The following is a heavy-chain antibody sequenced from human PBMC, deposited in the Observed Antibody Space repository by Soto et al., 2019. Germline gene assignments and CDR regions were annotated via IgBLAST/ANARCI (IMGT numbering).Heavy chain of an antibody. V-gene: IGHV1-18*01. D-gene: IGHD1-26*01. J-gene: IGHJ3*02. CDR3: ARLLTEGATYREDAFDM. CDR2: ISTYNGKT. CDR1: GYTFTSHG. Sequence: QLQLVQSGGEVKTPGASVKVSCTTSGYTFTSHGISWVRQAPGQGLEWMGWISTYNGKTDYAQKFQGRVTMTADTRTSTAYMEVRSLSSDDTAVYYCARLLTEGATYREDAFDMWGQGTKVTVSS.